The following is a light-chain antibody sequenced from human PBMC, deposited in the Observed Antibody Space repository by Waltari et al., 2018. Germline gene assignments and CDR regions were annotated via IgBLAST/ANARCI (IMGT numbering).Light chain of an antibody. CDR3: QNYNNAPFT. Sequence: DMQMTQSPSSLSASVGDRVTITCRASQGISDYVAWYQQKSGKGPKLLIYAASTLQSGVPSRFSGSGSGTDFTLTISSLQPDDVATYYCQNYNNAPFTFGPGTKVDIK. CDR2: AAS. J-gene: IGKJ3*01. CDR1: QGISDY. V-gene: IGKV1-27*01.